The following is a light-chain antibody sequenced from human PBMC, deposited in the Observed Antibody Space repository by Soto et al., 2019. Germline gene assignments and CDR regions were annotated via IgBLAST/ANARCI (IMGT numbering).Light chain of an antibody. Sequence: EIVMTQSPATLSVSPGERATLSCRASQSVSSNLAWYQQKPGQAPRLLIYGASTRATGIPARFSGSGSGTEFTLTISSLQSEDFAVYYCQQYNNWPIPSRTFGQGTKLEIK. CDR2: GAS. CDR3: QQYNNWPIPSRT. J-gene: IGKJ2*02. CDR1: QSVSSN. V-gene: IGKV3-15*01.